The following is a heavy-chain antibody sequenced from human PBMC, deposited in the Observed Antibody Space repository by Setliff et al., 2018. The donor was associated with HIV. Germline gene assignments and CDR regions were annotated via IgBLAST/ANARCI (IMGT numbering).Heavy chain of an antibody. CDR2: ISYDGSDI. D-gene: IGHD3-3*01. J-gene: IGHJ3*02. CDR1: GFSFNNYV. Sequence: PGGSLRLSCADSGFSFNNYVMHWVRHAPGKGLEWVAVISYDGSDIYYADSVKGRFTISRENSKNTLYLQMNSLRPEDTAVYYCARAFGYYDFWSGYWGDEFDILGQGTTVTVSS. V-gene: IGHV3-30*04. CDR3: ARAFGYYDFWSGYWGDEFDI.